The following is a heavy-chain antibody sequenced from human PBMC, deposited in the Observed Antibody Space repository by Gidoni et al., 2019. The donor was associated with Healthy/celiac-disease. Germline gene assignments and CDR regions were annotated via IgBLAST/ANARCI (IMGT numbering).Heavy chain of an antibody. D-gene: IGHD6-13*01. J-gene: IGHJ4*02. CDR1: GYSFTSYW. CDR3: ARHPRSAAPTDY. Sequence: EVQLVQSGAEVKKPGESLRISCKGSGYSFTSYWISWVRQMPGKGLEWMGRIDPSDSYTNYSPSFQGHVTISADKPISTAYLQWSSLKASDTAMYYCARHPRSAAPTDYWGQGTLVTVSS. V-gene: IGHV5-10-1*03. CDR2: IDPSDSYT.